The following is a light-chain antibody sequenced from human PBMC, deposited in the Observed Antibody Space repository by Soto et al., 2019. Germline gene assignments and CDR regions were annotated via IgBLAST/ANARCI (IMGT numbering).Light chain of an antibody. CDR1: QSISSSF. V-gene: IGKV3-20*01. CDR3: QQYDNSQIT. CDR2: GES. Sequence: EIVLTQSPGILSLPPVEIDVISRGDSQSISSSFLAWYQQKPGQDNRLLIYGESSRATGINDRFSGTGSETDFTLTIRRLEPEDFAVYYCQQYDNSQITLGTGQRVEI. J-gene: IGKJ5*01.